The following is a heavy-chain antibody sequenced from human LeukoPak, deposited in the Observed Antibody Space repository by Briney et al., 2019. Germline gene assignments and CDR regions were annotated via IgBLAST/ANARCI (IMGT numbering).Heavy chain of an antibody. CDR3: ASDAGNHYYYYMDV. V-gene: IGHV4-59*01. D-gene: IGHD4-23*01. J-gene: IGHJ6*03. Sequence: SETLSLTCTVSGGSISSYCWSWIRQPPGKGLEWIGYIYYSGSTNYNPSLKSRVTISVDTSKNQFPLKLSSVTAADTAVYYCASDAGNHYYYYMDVWGKGTTVTVSS. CDR1: GGSISSYC. CDR2: IYYSGST.